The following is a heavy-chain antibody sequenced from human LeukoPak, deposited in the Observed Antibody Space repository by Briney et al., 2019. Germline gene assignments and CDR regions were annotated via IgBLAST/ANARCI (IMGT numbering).Heavy chain of an antibody. CDR1: GYTFTGYY. J-gene: IGHJ4*02. Sequence: GASVKVSCKASGYTFTGYYMHWVRQAPGQGLEWMGWINPNGGGTNYAQKFQGWVTMTRDTSISTAYMELSRLRSDDTAVYYCARAGTVEMTPLDYWGQGTLVTVSS. V-gene: IGHV1-2*04. D-gene: IGHD5-24*01. CDR3: ARAGTVEMTPLDY. CDR2: INPNGGGT.